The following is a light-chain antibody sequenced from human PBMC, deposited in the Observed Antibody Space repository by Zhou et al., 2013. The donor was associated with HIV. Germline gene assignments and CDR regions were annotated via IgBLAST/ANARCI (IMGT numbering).Light chain of an antibody. Sequence: DIQMTQSPSSLSASVGDRVTITCRASQSISSYLNWYQQKPGKAPKLLIYAASSLQSEVPSRFSGSGSGTDFTLTISSLQPEDFATYYCLQHNSYPLTFGRRD. V-gene: IGKV1-17*01. J-gene: IGKJ4*01. CDR2: AAS. CDR3: LQHNSYPLT. CDR1: QSISSY.